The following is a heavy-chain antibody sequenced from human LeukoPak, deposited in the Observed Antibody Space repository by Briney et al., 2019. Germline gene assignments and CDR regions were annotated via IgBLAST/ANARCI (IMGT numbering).Heavy chain of an antibody. CDR2: ISHDGRIT. Sequence: GGSLRLSCEASGFVFSDYVMHWVRQVPGKGLVWVSRISHDGRITTYADSVKGRFIISRDNGKKTLYVQMNDLRAEDTATYYCAPDRDWLLRDWGQGTLVTVSS. D-gene: IGHD2-21*02. CDR3: APDRDWLLRD. V-gene: IGHV3-74*01. CDR1: GFVFSDYV. J-gene: IGHJ4*02.